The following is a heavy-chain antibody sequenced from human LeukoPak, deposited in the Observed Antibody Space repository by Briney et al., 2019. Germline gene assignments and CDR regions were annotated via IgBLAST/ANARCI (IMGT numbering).Heavy chain of an antibody. D-gene: IGHD3-22*01. CDR2: ISSSSSYI. V-gene: IGHV3-21*04. CDR1: GFTFSSYS. Sequence: GGSLRLSCAASGFTFSSYSMNWVRQAPGKGLEWVSSISSSSSYIYYADSVKGRFTISRDNAKNSLYLQMNSLRAEDTAVYYCATADYDSSGFWDYWGQGTLVTVSS. CDR3: ATADYDSSGFWDY. J-gene: IGHJ4*02.